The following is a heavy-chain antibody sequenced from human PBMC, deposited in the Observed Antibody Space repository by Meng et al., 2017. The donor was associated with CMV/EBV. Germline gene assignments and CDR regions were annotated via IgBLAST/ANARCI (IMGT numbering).Heavy chain of an antibody. CDR2: ISYDGSNK. CDR3: AREGREWFGYYYYYGMDV. CDR1: GFTFSSYE. D-gene: IGHD3-3*01. V-gene: IGHV3-30*04. J-gene: IGHJ6*02. Sequence: GGSLRLSCAASGFTFSSYEMNWVRQAPGKGLEWVAVISYDGSNKYYADSVKGRFTISRDNSKNTLYLQMNSLRAEDTAVYYCAREGREWFGYYYYYGMDVWGQGTTVTVSS.